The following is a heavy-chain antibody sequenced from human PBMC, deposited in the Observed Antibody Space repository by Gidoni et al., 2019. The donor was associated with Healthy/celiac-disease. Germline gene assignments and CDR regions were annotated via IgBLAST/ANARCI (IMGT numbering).Heavy chain of an antibody. Sequence: QVQLVQSGAEVKKPGSSVKVSCTASGGTFSSYAISWVRQAPGQGLEWMGGIIPIFGTANYAQKFQGRVTITADESTSTAYMELSSLRSEDTAVYYCARSFGLPEWELLDAFDIWGQGTMVTVSS. V-gene: IGHV1-69*01. CDR1: GGTFSSYA. D-gene: IGHD1-26*01. J-gene: IGHJ3*02. CDR2: IIPIFGTA. CDR3: ARSFGLPEWELLDAFDI.